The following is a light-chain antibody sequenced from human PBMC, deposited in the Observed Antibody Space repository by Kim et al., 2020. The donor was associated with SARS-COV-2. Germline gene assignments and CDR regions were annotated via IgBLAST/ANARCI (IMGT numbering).Light chain of an antibody. CDR2: YDS. CDR3: QAWDSSSDNYYV. J-gene: IGLJ1*01. CDR1: NIGSKS. V-gene: IGLV3-21*04. Sequence: SYELTQPPSVSVAPGKTARITCGGNNIGSKSVHWYQQKPGQAPVLVIYYDSDRPSGIPERFSGSNSGNTATLTISRVEAGDEADYYCQAWDSSSDNYYVFGTGTKVTVL.